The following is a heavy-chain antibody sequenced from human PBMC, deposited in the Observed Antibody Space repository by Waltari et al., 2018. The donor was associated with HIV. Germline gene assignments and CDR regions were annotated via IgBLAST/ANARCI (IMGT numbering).Heavy chain of an antibody. CDR1: GFTFSTSA. D-gene: IGHD6-19*01. V-gene: IGHV3-23*01. Sequence: EVQLLESGGGLVQPGGSLRLSCAASGFTFSTSAMSWGRQALGKELGWVSIISGSRRSTYNADSVKGRFTISRDNPKNTLYLQMNSLRAEDTAVYYCAKDILNISGVDSWGQGTLVTVSS. CDR2: ISGSRRST. J-gene: IGHJ4*02. CDR3: AKDILNISGVDS.